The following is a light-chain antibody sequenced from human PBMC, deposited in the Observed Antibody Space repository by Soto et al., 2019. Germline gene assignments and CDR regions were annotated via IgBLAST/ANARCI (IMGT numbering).Light chain of an antibody. Sequence: DPPMTQSPSSLSASVGDRVTITCRASQTISRHLNWYQQKPGKAPKLLIYAASSLQSGVPSRFSGSGSGTDFTLTISSLQPEDFATYYCQHSYRTPYTFGQGTKLEIK. J-gene: IGKJ2*01. CDR3: QHSYRTPYT. CDR2: AAS. CDR1: QTISRH. V-gene: IGKV1-39*01.